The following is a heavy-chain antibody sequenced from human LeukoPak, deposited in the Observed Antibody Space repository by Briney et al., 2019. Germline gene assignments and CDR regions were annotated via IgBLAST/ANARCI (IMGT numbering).Heavy chain of an antibody. Sequence: SETLSLTCTVSGGSISSYYWSWIRQPAGKGLEWIGRIYTSGSTNYNPSLKSRVTMSVDTSKNQFSLKLSSVTAADTAVYYCARHPYYYGSGSYRWFDPWGQGTLVTVSS. V-gene: IGHV4-4*07. CDR1: GGSISSYY. D-gene: IGHD3-10*01. CDR2: IYTSGST. CDR3: ARHPYYYGSGSYRWFDP. J-gene: IGHJ5*02.